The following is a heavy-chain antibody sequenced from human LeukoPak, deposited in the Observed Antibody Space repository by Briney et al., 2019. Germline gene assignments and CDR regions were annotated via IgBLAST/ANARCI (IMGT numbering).Heavy chain of an antibody. CDR1: GFTFSSYW. Sequence: PGGSLRLSCAASGFTFSSYWMHWVRQAPGKGLVWVADIKNDGSSADYADSVTGRFTISRDNAKNSLYLQMNSLRAEDTAVYYCAREWDHYDSIGNWFDPWGQGTLVTVSS. J-gene: IGHJ5*02. V-gene: IGHV3-74*01. CDR2: IKNDGSSA. D-gene: IGHD3-22*01. CDR3: AREWDHYDSIGNWFDP.